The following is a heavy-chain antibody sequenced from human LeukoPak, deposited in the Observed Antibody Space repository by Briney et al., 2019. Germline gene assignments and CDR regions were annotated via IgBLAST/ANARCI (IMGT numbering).Heavy chain of an antibody. V-gene: IGHV4-34*01. D-gene: IGHD3-22*01. CDR1: GGSFSGYY. Sequence: SETLSLTCAVYGGSFSGYYWSWIRQPPGRGLEWIGEINHSGSTNYNPSLKSRVTISVDTSKNQFSLKLSSVTDADTAVYYCARVGPRYYYDSSGYYHWFDPWGQGTLVTVSS. J-gene: IGHJ5*02. CDR3: ARVGPRYYYDSSGYYHWFDP. CDR2: INHSGST.